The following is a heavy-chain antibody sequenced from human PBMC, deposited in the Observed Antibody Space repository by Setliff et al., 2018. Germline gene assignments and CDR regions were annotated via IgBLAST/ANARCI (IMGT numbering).Heavy chain of an antibody. J-gene: IGHJ4*02. CDR2: INPDSGAT. CDR3: ARVPRLEWLLPTFDS. D-gene: IGHD3-3*01. V-gene: IGHV1-2*02. Sequence: GASVKVSCKASGYTFTAYYMHWVRQAPGQGPEWMGWINPDSGATNFAQKFQGRVTMTTDTSTSTAYMELRSLRSDDTAVYYCARVPRLEWLLPTFDSWGQGTLVTVSS. CDR1: GYTFTAYY.